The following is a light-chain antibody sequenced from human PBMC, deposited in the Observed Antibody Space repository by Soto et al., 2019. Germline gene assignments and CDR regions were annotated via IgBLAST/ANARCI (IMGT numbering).Light chain of an antibody. J-gene: IGKJ3*01. CDR1: QSVSSY. V-gene: IGKV3-11*01. Sequence: EIVLTQSPATLSLSPGERATLSCRASQSVSSYLAWYQQKPGQAPRLLIYNASTRATGIPARFSGSGSGTDFTLTISSLEHEYFAVYYCQQRSSFGPGTKVDIK. CDR2: NAS. CDR3: QQRSS.